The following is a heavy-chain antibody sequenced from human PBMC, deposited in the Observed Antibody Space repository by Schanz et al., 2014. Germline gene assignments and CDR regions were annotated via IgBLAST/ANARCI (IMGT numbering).Heavy chain of an antibody. CDR3: SKDKQGSRSDDS. J-gene: IGHJ5*01. CDR2: ITTGGNT. D-gene: IGHD2-15*01. V-gene: IGHV3-23*01. CDR1: GFTFSGYA. Sequence: EVQLLESGGGLVQPGGSLRISCAASGFTFSGYAMSWVRQAPGKGLEWVSSITTGGNTYYRDSVKGRFIVSRDNSKNTLYLEMNRLRADDTAVYYCSKDKQGSRSDDSWGQGTLVTVSS.